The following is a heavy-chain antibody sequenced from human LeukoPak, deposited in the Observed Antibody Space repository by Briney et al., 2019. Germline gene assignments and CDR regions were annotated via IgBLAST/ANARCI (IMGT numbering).Heavy chain of an antibody. V-gene: IGHV3-15*01. D-gene: IGHD2-21*02. CDR2: IKCKTDDGTT. Sequence: GGSLRLFRAASGFTFRNAWMSWARQAPGKGLEWVGHIKCKTDDGTTDYAAPEKRRFAIPRDDSKSTLYLQMHSLKPEGTAVYYCTPGTYCGGDFYLDYWGQGTLVTVSS. CDR1: GFTFRNAW. J-gene: IGHJ4*02. CDR3: TPGTYCGGDFYLDY.